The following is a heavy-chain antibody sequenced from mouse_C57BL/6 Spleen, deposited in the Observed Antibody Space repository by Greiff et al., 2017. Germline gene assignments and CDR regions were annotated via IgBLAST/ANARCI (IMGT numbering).Heavy chain of an antibody. CDR1: GFTFSSYA. CDR2: ISDGGSYT. CDR3: ARVITTGYAMDY. D-gene: IGHD2-4*01. V-gene: IGHV5-4*03. Sequence: EVKLMESGGGLVKPGGSLKLSCAASGFTFSSYAMSWVRQTPEKRLEWVATISDGGSYTYYPDNVQGRFTISRDNAKNNLYLQMSHLKSEDTAMYYCARVITTGYAMDYWGQGTSVTVSS. J-gene: IGHJ4*01.